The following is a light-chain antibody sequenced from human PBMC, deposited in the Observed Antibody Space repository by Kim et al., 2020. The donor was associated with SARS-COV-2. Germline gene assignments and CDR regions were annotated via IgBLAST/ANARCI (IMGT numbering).Light chain of an antibody. CDR2: KAS. Sequence: SASVGDRVNITCRASQSISSWLAWYQQKPGKAPKLLIYKASSLESGVPSRFSGSGSGTEFTLTISSLQPDDFATYYCQQYNSYSYTFGQGTKLEIK. J-gene: IGKJ2*01. CDR3: QQYNSYSYT. V-gene: IGKV1-5*03. CDR1: QSISSW.